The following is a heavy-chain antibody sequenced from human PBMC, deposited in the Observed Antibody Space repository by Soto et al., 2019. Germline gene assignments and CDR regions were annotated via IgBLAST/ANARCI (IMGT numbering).Heavy chain of an antibody. V-gene: IGHV3-33*01. CDR1: GFTFSSYG. CDR2: IWYDGSNK. Sequence: PGGSLRLSCAASGFTFSSYGMHWVRQAPGKGLEWVAVIWYDGSNKYYADSVKGRFTISRDNSKNTLYLQMNSLRAEDTAVYYCARAYVDTAMSIDYWGQGTLVTVSS. CDR3: ARAYVDTAMSIDY. D-gene: IGHD5-18*01. J-gene: IGHJ4*02.